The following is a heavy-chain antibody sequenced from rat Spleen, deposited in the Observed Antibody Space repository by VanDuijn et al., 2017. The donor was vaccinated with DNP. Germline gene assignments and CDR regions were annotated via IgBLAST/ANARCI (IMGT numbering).Heavy chain of an antibody. Sequence: EVLLVESDGGLVQPGRSLKLSCAVSGFTFSDYYMAWVRQAPAKGLEWVATISYNGGTPYYRDSVKGRFTISRDNAQSTLYLQMDSLRSEDTATYYCASEVITIAAISPFAYWGQGTLVTVSS. CDR3: ASEVITIAAISPFAY. CDR2: ISYNGGTP. CDR1: GFTFSDYY. D-gene: IGHD1-2*01. J-gene: IGHJ3*01. V-gene: IGHV5-7*01.